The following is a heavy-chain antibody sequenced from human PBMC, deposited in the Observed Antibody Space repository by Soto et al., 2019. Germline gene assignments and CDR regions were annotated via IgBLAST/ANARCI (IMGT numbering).Heavy chain of an antibody. V-gene: IGHV1-18*01. D-gene: IGHD4-17*01. CDR2: ISAYNGNT. Sequence: ASVKVSCKASGYTFTSYGISWVRQAPGEGLEWMGWISAYNGNTNYAQKLQGRVTMTTDTSTSTAYMELRSLRSDDTAVYYCARGRHDYGDYWSYYYYMDVRAKGTTVTVSS. CDR3: ARGRHDYGDYWSYYYYMDV. CDR1: GYTFTSYG. J-gene: IGHJ6*03.